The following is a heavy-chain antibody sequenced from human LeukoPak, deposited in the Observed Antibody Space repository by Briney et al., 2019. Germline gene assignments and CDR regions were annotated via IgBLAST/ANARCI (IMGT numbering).Heavy chain of an antibody. CDR2: ISGSADTT. J-gene: IGHJ6*03. CDR1: GFTFPNYA. D-gene: IGHD2-15*01. Sequence: HPGGSLRLSCAGSGFTFPNYAMSWVRQAPGKGLEWVSAISGSADTTYYAASVKGRFTISRDNSNNSIFLQMNSLRAEDTAVYFCAKGAGAYSFPHYYYYMDVWGKGTTVTVSS. V-gene: IGHV3-23*01. CDR3: AKGAGAYSFPHYYYYMDV.